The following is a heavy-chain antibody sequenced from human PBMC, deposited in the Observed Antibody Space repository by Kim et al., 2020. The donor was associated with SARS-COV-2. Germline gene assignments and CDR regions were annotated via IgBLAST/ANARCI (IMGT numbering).Heavy chain of an antibody. J-gene: IGHJ4*02. D-gene: IGHD2-8*01. V-gene: IGHV3-30*18. CDR1: GFTFSNHG. CDR2: ISHDGSEN. Sequence: VGSLRLSCTASGFTFSNHGMHWVRQAPGKGLEWVALISHDGSENKCADSVKGRCTISRDIAKNTLHLQMNSLRVEDTAVYYCAKDVRRNNGHDCHFDQWGQGTLVTVSS. CDR3: AKDVRRNNGHDCHFDQ.